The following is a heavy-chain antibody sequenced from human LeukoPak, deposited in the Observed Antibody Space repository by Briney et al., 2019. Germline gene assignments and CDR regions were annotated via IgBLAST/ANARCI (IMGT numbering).Heavy chain of an antibody. V-gene: IGHV6-1*01. Sequence: SQTLSLTCVISGDSVSSNTAAWNWIRQSPSRGLEWLGRTNYRSKWFSDYAESVKSRITISPDTSKNQFSLHLNSVTPEDTAMYYCATEEGGAFPILGQGTMVIVSS. CDR1: GDSVSSNTAA. CDR2: TNYRSKWFS. J-gene: IGHJ3*02. CDR3: ATEEGGAFPI.